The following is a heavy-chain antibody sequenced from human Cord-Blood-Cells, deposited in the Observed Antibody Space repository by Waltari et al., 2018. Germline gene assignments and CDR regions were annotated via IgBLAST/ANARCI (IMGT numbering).Heavy chain of an antibody. Sequence: QVQLQESGPGLVKPSETLSLTCTVSGGSLSSYYWSWIRPPPGKGLEWIGDIYYSGSTNYNPSLKRRVTISVDTSKNQFSLKLSAVTAADTAVYYCARETRPPGVAGTGFDPWGQGTLVTVSS. CDR3: ARETRPPGVAGTGFDP. D-gene: IGHD6-19*01. V-gene: IGHV4-59*01. CDR1: GGSLSSYY. CDR2: IYYSGST. J-gene: IGHJ5*02.